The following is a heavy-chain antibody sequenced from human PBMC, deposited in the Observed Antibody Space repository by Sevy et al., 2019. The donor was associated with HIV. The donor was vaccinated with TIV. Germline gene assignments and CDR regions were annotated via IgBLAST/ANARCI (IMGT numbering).Heavy chain of an antibody. CDR2: ISPGAGGT. CDR1: GYTFTSYD. J-gene: IGHJ4*02. V-gene: IGHV1-46*01. CDR3: ARVDSCGGDCYFSDY. Sequence: ASVKVSCKASGYTFTSYDVQWVRQAPGQGLECMGIISPGAGGTNYAQNFQGRVTLTRDTSTTTVYMELSRLRYEDTAVYYRARVDSCGGDCYFSDYWGQGTLVTVSS. D-gene: IGHD2-21*01.